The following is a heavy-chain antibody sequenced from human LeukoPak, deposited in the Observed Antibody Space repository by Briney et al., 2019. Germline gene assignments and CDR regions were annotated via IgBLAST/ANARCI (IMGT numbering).Heavy chain of an antibody. D-gene: IGHD3-22*01. CDR1: GVTLSNYG. J-gene: IGHJ4*02. CDR2: VSDSGGST. V-gene: IGHV3-23*01. Sequence: GGSLRLSCAVSGVTLSNYGMSWVRQAPGKGLEWVAGVSDSGGSTKYADSVKGRFTISRDNPKNTLYLQMNSLRAEDTAVYFCAKRGVVIRVILVGFHKEAYYFDSWGQGALVTVSS. CDR3: AKRGVVIRVILVGFHKEAYYFDS.